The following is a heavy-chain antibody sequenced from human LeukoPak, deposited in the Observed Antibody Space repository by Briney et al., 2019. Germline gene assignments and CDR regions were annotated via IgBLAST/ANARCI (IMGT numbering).Heavy chain of an antibody. CDR3: AKEGEYSSSWYEPYFDY. V-gene: IGHV3-33*06. J-gene: IGHJ4*02. D-gene: IGHD6-13*01. CDR2: IWYDGSNK. CDR1: GFTFSSYG. Sequence: QAGGSLRLSCAASGFTFSSYGMHWVRQAPGKGPEWVAVIWYDGSNKYYADSVKGRFTISRDNSKNTLYLQMNSLRAEDTAVYYCAKEGEYSSSWYEPYFDYWGQGTLVTVSS.